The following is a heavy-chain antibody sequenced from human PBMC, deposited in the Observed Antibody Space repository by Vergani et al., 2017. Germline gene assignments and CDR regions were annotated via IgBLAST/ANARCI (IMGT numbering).Heavy chain of an antibody. V-gene: IGHV1-58*01. Sequence: QMQLVQSGPEVKKPGTSVKVSCKASGFTFTSSAVQWVRQARGQRLEWIGWIVVGSGNTNYAQKFQGRVTMTEDTSTDTAYMELSSLRSEDTAVYYCATDRTVTKWVRWFDPWGQGTLVTVSS. CDR1: GFTFTSSA. CDR3: ATDRTVTKWVRWFDP. D-gene: IGHD4-17*01. CDR2: IVVGSGNT. J-gene: IGHJ5*02.